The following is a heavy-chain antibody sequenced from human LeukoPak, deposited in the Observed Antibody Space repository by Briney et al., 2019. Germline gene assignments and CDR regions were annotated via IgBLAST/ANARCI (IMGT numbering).Heavy chain of an antibody. Sequence: SETLSLTCAVYGGSFSGYYWSWIRQPPGKGLEWIGNIYYSGSTNYNPSLNSRVTISVDTSKNQFSLKLSSVTPADTAVYYCARGNGWYYYWGQGTLVTVSS. V-gene: IGHV4-59*01. CDR3: ARGNGWYYY. CDR2: IYYSGST. J-gene: IGHJ4*02. CDR1: GGSFSGYY. D-gene: IGHD6-19*01.